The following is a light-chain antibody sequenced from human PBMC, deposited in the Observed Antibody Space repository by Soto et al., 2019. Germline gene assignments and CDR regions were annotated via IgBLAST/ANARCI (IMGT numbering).Light chain of an antibody. J-gene: IGKJ4*02. Sequence: DIQLTQSPPFLSASVGDRVTISCRASQGINNFLAWNQQKPGKAPNLLISAASILRAGVPSRFSGSGSGTEFTLTISSPQPEDVATYYCQHLSTYPLTFGGGTKV. CDR2: AAS. CDR3: QHLSTYPLT. CDR1: QGINNF. V-gene: IGKV1-9*01.